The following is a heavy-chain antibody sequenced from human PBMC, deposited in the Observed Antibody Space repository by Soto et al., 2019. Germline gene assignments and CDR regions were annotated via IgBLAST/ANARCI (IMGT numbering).Heavy chain of an antibody. D-gene: IGHD6-19*01. CDR1: GFTFRSYS. Sequence: PGGSLRLSCAAFGFTFRSYSMNWVRQAPGKGLEWVSSISSSSSYIYYADSVKGRFTISRDNAKNSLYLQMNSLRAEDTAVYYCATASGGWYSAYWGQGTLVTVSS. CDR2: ISSSSSYI. V-gene: IGHV3-21*01. J-gene: IGHJ4*02. CDR3: ATASGGWYSAY.